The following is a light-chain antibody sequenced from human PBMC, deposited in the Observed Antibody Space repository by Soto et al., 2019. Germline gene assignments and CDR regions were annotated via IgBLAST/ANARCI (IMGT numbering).Light chain of an antibody. Sequence: QSALTQPASVSGSPGQSIAISCTGTSSDVGGYNYVSWYQQHPGKTANLMIYDVSNRPSGVSNRFSGSKSGNTASLTISGLQAEDEADYYCSSYTSSSTWVFGGGTKVTVL. CDR1: SSDVGGYNY. CDR2: DVS. CDR3: SSYTSSSTWV. J-gene: IGLJ3*02. V-gene: IGLV2-14*01.